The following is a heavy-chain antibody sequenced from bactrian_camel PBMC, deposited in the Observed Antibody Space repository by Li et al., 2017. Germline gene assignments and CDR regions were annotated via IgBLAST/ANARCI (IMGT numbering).Heavy chain of an antibody. J-gene: IGHJ4*01. CDR3: GKSLLMIRAPHYNY. CDR1: GYTFGNDC. V-gene: IGHV3S1*01. Sequence: VQLVESGGGSVQIGGSLRLSCEAPGYTFGNDCLAWFRQAPGKEREGVAVFYRGGVTKSYADSVKGRFTISLDNAKKTVYLQMNSLKPEDTAMYYCGKSLLMIRAPHYNYWSQGTQVTVS. CDR2: FYRGGVTK. D-gene: IGHD3*01.